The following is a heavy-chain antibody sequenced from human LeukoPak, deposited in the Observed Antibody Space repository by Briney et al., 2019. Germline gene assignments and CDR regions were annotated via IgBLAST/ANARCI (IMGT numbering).Heavy chain of an antibody. CDR3: ARVKECSTTSCYGPHFDY. J-gene: IGHJ4*02. CDR2: IYYSVST. CDR1: GITFSSYA. Sequence: LRLSCAASGITFSSYAMSWVRQHPGKGLEWIGYIYYSVSTFYNPSLKSRVTISVDTSKNQFSLKLSSVTAADTAVYYCARVKECSTTSCYGPHFDYWGQGTLVTVSS. D-gene: IGHD2-2*01. V-gene: IGHV4-31*02.